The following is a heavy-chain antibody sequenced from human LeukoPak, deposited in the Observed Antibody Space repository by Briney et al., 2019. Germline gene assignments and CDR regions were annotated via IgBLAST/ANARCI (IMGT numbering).Heavy chain of an antibody. CDR2: INPNSGGT. J-gene: IGHJ4*02. CDR1: GYTFTGYY. V-gene: IGHV1-2*02. D-gene: IGHD6-13*01. CDR3: ARPLRDSSSRAFDY. Sequence: ASVKVSCKASGYTFTGYYMHWVRQAPGQGLEWMGWINPNSGGTNYAQKFQGRVTMTRDTSISTAYMELSRLRSDDTAVYYCARPLRDSSSRAFDYWGQGTLVTVSS.